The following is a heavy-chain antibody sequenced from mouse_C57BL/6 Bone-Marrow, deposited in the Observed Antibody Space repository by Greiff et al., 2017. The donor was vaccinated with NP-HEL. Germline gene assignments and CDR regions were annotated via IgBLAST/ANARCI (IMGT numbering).Heavy chain of an antibody. CDR2: ISSGGSTI. D-gene: IGHD6-2*01. J-gene: IGHJ2*01. Sequence: EVKLMESGGGLVKPGGSLKLSCAASGFTFSDYGMHWVRQAPEKGLEWVAYISSGGSTIYYADTVKGRVTITRDNAKNTLFLQMTSLRSEDTGMNYCARASLLDYWGQGTTLTVAT. CDR1: GFTFSDYG. V-gene: IGHV5-17*01. CDR3: ARASLLDY.